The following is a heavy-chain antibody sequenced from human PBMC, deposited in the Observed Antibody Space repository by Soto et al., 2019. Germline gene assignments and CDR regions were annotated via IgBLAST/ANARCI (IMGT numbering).Heavy chain of an antibody. V-gene: IGHV1-18*01. CDR3: ARGKGATVTTSYYYYYMDV. J-gene: IGHJ6*03. Sequence: QVQLVQSGAEVKKPGASVKVSCKASGYTFTSYGISWVRQAPGQGLEWMGWISAYNGNTNYAQKLQGRVTMTTDTATSTAYMELRSLRSDYTAVYYCARGKGATVTTSYYYYYMDVWGKGTTVTVSS. D-gene: IGHD4-17*01. CDR1: GYTFTSYG. CDR2: ISAYNGNT.